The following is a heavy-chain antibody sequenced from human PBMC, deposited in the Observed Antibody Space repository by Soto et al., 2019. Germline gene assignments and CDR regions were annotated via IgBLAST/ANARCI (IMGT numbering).Heavy chain of an antibody. D-gene: IGHD5-12*01. Sequence: SETLSLTCTVSGGSISSSSYYWGWIRQPPGKGLEWIGSIYYSGSTYYNPSLKSRVTISVDTSKNQFSLKLSSVTAADTAVYYCASPPVEDSGYDIYYYGMDVWGQGTTVTVSS. CDR3: ASPPVEDSGYDIYYYGMDV. J-gene: IGHJ6*02. CDR2: IYYSGST. CDR1: GGSISSSSYY. V-gene: IGHV4-39*01.